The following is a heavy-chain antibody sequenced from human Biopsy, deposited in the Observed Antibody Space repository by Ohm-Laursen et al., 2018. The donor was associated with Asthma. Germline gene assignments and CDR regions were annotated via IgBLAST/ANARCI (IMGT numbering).Heavy chain of an antibody. Sequence: PTQTLTLTPSFSGFSLSSSGANVNWIRQPPGKALEWLARIDWEEDKFYSTSLRTRLTISKGSSEDQVVLTMTNMGPVDTATYYCTRHSDYWGPGILVTVSS. CDR1: GFSLSSSGAN. J-gene: IGHJ4*02. CDR3: TRHSDY. D-gene: IGHD6-13*01. CDR2: IDWEEDK. V-gene: IGHV2-70*04.